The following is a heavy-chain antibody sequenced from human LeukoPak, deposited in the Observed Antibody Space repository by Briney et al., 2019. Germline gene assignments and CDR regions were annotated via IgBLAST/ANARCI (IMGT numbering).Heavy chain of an antibody. CDR3: AKSSYYDSSGYYREYYFDY. CDR2: VSGGGGST. Sequence: GGSLGLSCAASGFTVSSNYMSWVRQAPGKGLEWVSSVSGGGGSTYYADSVKGRFTISRDNSKSTLFLQMNSLRAEDTAVYYCAKSSYYDSSGYYREYYFDYWGQGTLVTVSS. J-gene: IGHJ4*02. D-gene: IGHD3-22*01. V-gene: IGHV3-23*01. CDR1: GFTVSSNY.